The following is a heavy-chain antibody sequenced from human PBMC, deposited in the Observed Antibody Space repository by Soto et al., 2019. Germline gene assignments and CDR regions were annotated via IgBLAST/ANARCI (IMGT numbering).Heavy chain of an antibody. CDR2: IKSKTDGGTT. CDR3: TTEGGSGWYQFYFFDY. CDR1: GFTFSNAW. V-gene: IGHV3-15*01. D-gene: IGHD6-19*01. Sequence: PGGSLRLSCAASGFTFSNAWMSWFRQAPGKGLEWVGRIKSKTDGGTTDYAAPVKGRFTISRDDSKNTLYLQMNSLKTEDTAVYYCTTEGGSGWYQFYFFDYWGQGTLVTVSS. J-gene: IGHJ4*02.